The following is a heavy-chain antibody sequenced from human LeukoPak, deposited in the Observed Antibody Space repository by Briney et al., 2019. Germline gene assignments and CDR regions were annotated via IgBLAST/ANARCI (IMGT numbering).Heavy chain of an antibody. CDR3: ARIVVRGVIRYFDY. D-gene: IGHD3-10*01. V-gene: IGHV4-30-4*01. J-gene: IGHJ4*02. CDR2: IYYSGST. CDR1: GGSISSGDYY. Sequence: SETLSLTCTVSGGSISSGDYYWSWIRQPPGKGLEWIGNIYYSGSTYYNPSLKSRVTISVDTSKNQFSLKLSSVTAADAAVCYCARIVVRGVIRYFDYWGQGTLVTVSS.